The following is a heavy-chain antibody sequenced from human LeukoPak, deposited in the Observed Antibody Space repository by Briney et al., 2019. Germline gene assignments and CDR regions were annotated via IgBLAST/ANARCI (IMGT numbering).Heavy chain of an antibody. CDR1: GGSISSSSYY. CDR2: IYYRGSN. Sequence: PSETLSPTCTVSGGSISSSSYYWGWIPQPPGKGLEWIGSIYYRGSNYYHPSLKSRVTISVDTSKNQFSLKLSSVTAGDTAVYYCARRVLYRSGSYITYHFDYWGQGTLVSVPS. CDR3: ARRVLYRSGSYITYHFDY. D-gene: IGHD3-10*01. V-gene: IGHV4-39*01. J-gene: IGHJ4*02.